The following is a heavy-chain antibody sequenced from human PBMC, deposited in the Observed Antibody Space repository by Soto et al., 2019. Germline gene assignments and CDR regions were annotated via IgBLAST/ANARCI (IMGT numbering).Heavy chain of an antibody. CDR3: AGTYDGSGPNSGGYAFDI. J-gene: IGHJ3*02. CDR1: GGSISSYY. CDR2: IYYSGT. V-gene: IGHV4-59*01. Sequence: SETLSLTCSVSGGSISSYYWSWIRQPPGKGLEWIAYIYYSGTSYNPSLKSRVSISLATSKNQFSLKLSSVTAADTAVYYCAGTYDGSGPNSGGYAFDIWGQGTMVTVSS. D-gene: IGHD3-22*01.